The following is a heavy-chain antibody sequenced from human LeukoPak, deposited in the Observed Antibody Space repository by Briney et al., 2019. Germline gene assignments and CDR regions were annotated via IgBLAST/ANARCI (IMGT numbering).Heavy chain of an antibody. Sequence: GGSLRLSCAASGFTFSRYSMNWVRQAPGKRLEWVSSITATGRDTYYALSVKGRITISRDNSKNTLYLQMNSLRADDTALYYCAKGTLGSCSGAACYEFDNWGQGTLVTVSS. D-gene: IGHD2-2*01. CDR3: AKGTLGSCSGAACYEFDN. CDR1: GFTFSRYS. V-gene: IGHV3-23*01. CDR2: ITATGRDT. J-gene: IGHJ4*02.